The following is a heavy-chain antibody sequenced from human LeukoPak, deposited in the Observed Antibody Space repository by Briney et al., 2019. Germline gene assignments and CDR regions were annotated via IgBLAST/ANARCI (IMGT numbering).Heavy chain of an antibody. CDR2: THYSGTT. J-gene: IGHJ5*01. CDR1: GDSISGFY. CDR3: VLAPNSNWFDF. Sequence: SETLSLTCGVSGDSISGFYWNWIRQSPEKGLEWIAVTHYSGTTNYNPSLKSRVTMSIDTSRQQFFLKLSSVTAADTAMYYCVLAPNSNWFDFWGQGTRVTVSS. D-gene: IGHD2-8*01. V-gene: IGHV4-59*12.